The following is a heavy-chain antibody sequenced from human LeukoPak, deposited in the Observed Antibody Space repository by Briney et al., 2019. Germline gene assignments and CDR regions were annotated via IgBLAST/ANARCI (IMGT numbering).Heavy chain of an antibody. CDR3: ARDPLRFLEWSRSSYYFDY. CDR2: IIPIFGTA. CDR1: GGTFKNYA. Sequence: SVKVSCKASGGTFKNYAINWVRQAPGQGLEWMGGIIPIFGTANYAQKFQGRVTITADESTSTAYMELSSLRSEDTAVYYCARDPLRFLEWSRSSYYFDYWGQGTLVTVSS. J-gene: IGHJ4*02. V-gene: IGHV1-69*13. D-gene: IGHD3-3*01.